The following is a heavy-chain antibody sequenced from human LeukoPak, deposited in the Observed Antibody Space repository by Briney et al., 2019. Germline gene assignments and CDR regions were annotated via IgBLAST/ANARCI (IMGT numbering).Heavy chain of an antibody. Sequence: GGSLRLSCAASGFTVSSNYMSWVRQAPGKGLEWVSAISGSGGSTYYADSVKGRFTISRDNSKNTLYLQMNSLRAEDTAVYYCAKDREQQLYYFDYWGQGTLVTVSS. CDR1: GFTVSSNY. CDR3: AKDREQQLYYFDY. CDR2: ISGSGGST. D-gene: IGHD6-13*01. J-gene: IGHJ4*02. V-gene: IGHV3-23*01.